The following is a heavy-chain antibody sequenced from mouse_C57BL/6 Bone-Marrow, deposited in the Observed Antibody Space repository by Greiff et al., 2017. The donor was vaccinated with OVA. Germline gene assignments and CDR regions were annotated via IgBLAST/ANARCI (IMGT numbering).Heavy chain of an antibody. D-gene: IGHD2-2*01. Sequence: QVQLQQPGTELVKPGASVKLSYWMHWVKQRPGQGLEWIGNINPSNGGTNYNEKFKSKATLTVDKSSSTAYMQLSSLTSEDSAVYYCSTMVTTGPYYAMDYWGQGTSVTVSS. J-gene: IGHJ4*01. CDR3: STMVTTGPYYAMDY. V-gene: IGHV1-53*01. CDR2: INPSNGGT. CDR1: W.